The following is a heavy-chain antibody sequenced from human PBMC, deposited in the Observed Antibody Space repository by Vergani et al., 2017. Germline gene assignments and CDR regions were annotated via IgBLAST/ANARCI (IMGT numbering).Heavy chain of an antibody. CDR1: GFTFSSYW. V-gene: IGHV3-7*01. CDR3: ASWGYCDYVHYYYGMDV. D-gene: IGHD4-17*01. CDR2: IKQDGSEK. J-gene: IGHJ6*02. Sequence: EVQLVESGGGLVQPGGSLRLSCAASGFTFSSYWMSWVRQAPGKGLEWVANIKQDGSEKYYVDSVKGRFTISRDNAKNSLYLQMNSLRAEGTAVYYCASWGYCDYVHYYYGMDVWGQGTTVTVSS.